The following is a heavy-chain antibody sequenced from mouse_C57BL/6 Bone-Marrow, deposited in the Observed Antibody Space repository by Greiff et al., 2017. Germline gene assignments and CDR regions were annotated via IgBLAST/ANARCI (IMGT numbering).Heavy chain of an antibody. Sequence: EVKLVESGGGLVQPGGSLKLSCAASGFTFSDYGMAWVRQAPRKGPEWVAFISNLAYSIYYADTVTGRFTISRENAKNTLYLEMSSLRSEDTAMYYCARRDYHWYFDVWGTGTTVTVSS. CDR1: GFTFSDYG. J-gene: IGHJ1*03. V-gene: IGHV5-15*01. CDR2: ISNLAYSI. CDR3: ARRDYHWYFDV. D-gene: IGHD2-4*01.